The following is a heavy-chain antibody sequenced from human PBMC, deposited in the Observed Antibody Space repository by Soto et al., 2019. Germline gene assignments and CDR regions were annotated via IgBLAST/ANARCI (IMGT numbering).Heavy chain of an antibody. CDR2: FDPEDGET. CDR3: ARDRVGSYCSGGSCYSGAFDT. CDR1: GYTLTELS. D-gene: IGHD2-15*01. J-gene: IGHJ3*02. Sequence: ASVKVSCKVSGYTLTELSMHWVRQAPGKGLEWMGGFDPEDGETIYAQKFQGRVTMTEDTSTDTAYMELSSLRSEDTAVYYCARDRVGSYCSGGSCYSGAFDTWGQGTMVPVSS. V-gene: IGHV1-24*01.